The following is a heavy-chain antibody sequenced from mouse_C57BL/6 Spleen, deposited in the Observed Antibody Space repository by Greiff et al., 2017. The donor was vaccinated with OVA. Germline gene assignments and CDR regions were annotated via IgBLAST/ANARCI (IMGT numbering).Heavy chain of an antibody. CDR1: GFTFNTYA. Sequence: EADGGVVQPKGAWKRSCAASGFTFNTYAMHWVRQAPGKGLEWVARIRSKSSNYATYYADSVKDRFTISRDDSQSMLYLQMNNLKTEDTAMYYCVRGGSSPYAMDYWGQGTSVTVSS. J-gene: IGHJ4*01. CDR2: IRSKSSNYAT. V-gene: IGHV10-3*01. CDR3: VRGGSSPYAMDY. D-gene: IGHD1-1*01.